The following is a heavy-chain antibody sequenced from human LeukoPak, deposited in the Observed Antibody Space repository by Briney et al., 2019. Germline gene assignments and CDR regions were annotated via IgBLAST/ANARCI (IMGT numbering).Heavy chain of an antibody. J-gene: IGHJ4*02. CDR1: GGSFSGYY. D-gene: IGHD1-26*01. CDR3: ARGRYSGSYYLGHFDY. CDR2: INHSGST. Sequence: SETLSLACADYGGSFSGYYWSWIRQPPGKGLEWIGEINHSGSTNYNPSLKSRVTISVDTSKNQFSLKLSSVTAADTAVYYCARGRYSGSYYLGHFDYWGQGTLVTVSS. V-gene: IGHV4-34*01.